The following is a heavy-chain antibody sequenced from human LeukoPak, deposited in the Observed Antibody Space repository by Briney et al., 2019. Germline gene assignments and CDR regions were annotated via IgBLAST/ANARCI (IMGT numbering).Heavy chain of an antibody. CDR1: GGSISSGDYY. J-gene: IGHJ4*02. D-gene: IGHD1-7*01. CDR3: ARSMYNWNYVT. CDR2: IYYSGST. V-gene: IGHV4-30-4*08. Sequence: SETLSLTCTVSGGSISSGDYYWSWIRQPPGKGLEWIRYIYYSGSTYYNPSLKSRVTISVDTSKNQFSLKLSSVTAADTAVYYCARSMYNWNYVTWGQGTLVTVSS.